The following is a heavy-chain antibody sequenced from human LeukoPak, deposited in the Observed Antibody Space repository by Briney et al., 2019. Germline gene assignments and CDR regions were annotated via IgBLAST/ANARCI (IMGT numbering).Heavy chain of an antibody. J-gene: IGHJ6*02. Sequence: GGSLRLSCAASGFTFSSYAMSWVRQAPGKGLEWVSAISGSGGSTYYADSVKGRFTISRDNSKNTLYLQMNSLRAEDTAVYYCAKTLKATLGVVVPLYYYGMDVWGQGTTVTVSS. CDR3: AKTLKATLGVVVPLYYYGMDV. CDR2: ISGSGGST. D-gene: IGHD2-2*01. V-gene: IGHV3-23*01. CDR1: GFTFSSYA.